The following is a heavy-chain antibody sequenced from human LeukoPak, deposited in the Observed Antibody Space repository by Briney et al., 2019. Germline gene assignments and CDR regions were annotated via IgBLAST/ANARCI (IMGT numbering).Heavy chain of an antibody. J-gene: IGHJ4*02. CDR3: ASYRYYYDSSGFCDY. CDR1: GFTFSSHA. CDR2: ISGSGGST. V-gene: IGHV3-23*01. Sequence: GGSLRLSCAASGFTFSSHAMSWVRQAPGKGLEWVSAISGSGGSTYYADSVKGRFTISRDNFKNTLYLQMNSLRAEDTAVYYCASYRYYYDSSGFCDYWGQGTLVTVSS. D-gene: IGHD3-22*01.